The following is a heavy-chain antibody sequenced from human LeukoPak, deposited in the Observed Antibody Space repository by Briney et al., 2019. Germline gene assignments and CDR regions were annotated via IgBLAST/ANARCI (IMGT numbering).Heavy chain of an antibody. CDR1: GGTFSSYA. D-gene: IGHD3-9*01. CDR3: ASGRYDILTGADY. Sequence: SVTVSCTASGGTFSSYAISWVRQAPGQGLEWMGGIIPIFGTANYAQKFQGRVTITADESTSTAYMELSSLRSEDTAVYSCASGRYDILTGADYWGQGTLVTVSS. V-gene: IGHV1-69*01. J-gene: IGHJ4*02. CDR2: IIPIFGTA.